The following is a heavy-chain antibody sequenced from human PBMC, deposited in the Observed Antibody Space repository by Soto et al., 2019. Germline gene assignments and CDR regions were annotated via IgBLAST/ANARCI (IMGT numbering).Heavy chain of an antibody. J-gene: IGHJ4*02. CDR2: ISGSGGST. V-gene: IGHV3-23*01. CDR3: AKDREFDYYDSSGYYWPYYFDY. CDR1: GFTFSSYG. Sequence: PGGSLRLSCAASGFTFSSYGMHWVRQAPGKGLEWVAAISGSGGSTYYADSVKGRFTISRDNSKNTLYLQTNSLRAEDTAVYYCAKDREFDYYDSSGYYWPYYFDYWGQGTLVTVSS. D-gene: IGHD3-22*01.